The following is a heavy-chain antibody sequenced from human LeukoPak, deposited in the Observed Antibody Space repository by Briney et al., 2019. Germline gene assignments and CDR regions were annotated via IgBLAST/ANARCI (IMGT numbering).Heavy chain of an antibody. V-gene: IGHV4-61*01. CDR1: GGSVSSGSYY. CDR2: IYYSGST. CDR3: ARDSHNVWGTYFDY. J-gene: IGHJ4*02. Sequence: PSETLSLTCTVSGGSVSSGSYYWSWIRQPPGKGLEWIGYIYYSGSTNYNPSLKSRVTISVDRSKNQFSLKLSSVTAADTAVYYCARDSHNVWGTYFDYWGQGTLVTVSS. D-gene: IGHD3-16*01.